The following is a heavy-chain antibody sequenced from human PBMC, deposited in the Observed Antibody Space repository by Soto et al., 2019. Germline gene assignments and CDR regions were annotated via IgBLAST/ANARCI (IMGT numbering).Heavy chain of an antibody. J-gene: IGHJ5*02. Sequence: QVQLVQSGAEVKKPGSSVKVSCKASGGTFSSYAISWVRQAPGQGLEWMGGIIPIFGTANYAQKFQGSVTITADESTSTAYMELSSLRSEDTAVYYCARDGPCSGGSCYFVEQWLANWFDPWGQGTLVTVSS. CDR2: IIPIFGTA. V-gene: IGHV1-69*01. CDR3: ARDGPCSGGSCYFVEQWLANWFDP. CDR1: GGTFSSYA. D-gene: IGHD2-15*01.